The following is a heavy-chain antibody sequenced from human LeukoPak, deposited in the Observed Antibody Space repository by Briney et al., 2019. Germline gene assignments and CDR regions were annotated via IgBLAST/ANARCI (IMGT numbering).Heavy chain of an antibody. J-gene: IGHJ3*02. CDR3: AREDGYNMDDAFDI. CDR2: VYYSGDT. V-gene: IGHV4-39*01. D-gene: IGHD5-24*01. CDR1: GGSITTGNDY. Sequence: SETLSLTCTLSGGSITTGNDYWGWVRQPPGKGLEWIGSVYYSGDTYYNPALKSRVTISVDTSKNQFSLRLRSVTAADAADYYCAREDGYNMDDAFDIWGQGTMVSVSS.